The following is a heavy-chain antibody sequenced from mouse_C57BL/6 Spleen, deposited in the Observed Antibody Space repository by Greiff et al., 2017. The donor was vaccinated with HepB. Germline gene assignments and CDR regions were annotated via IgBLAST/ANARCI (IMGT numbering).Heavy chain of an antibody. J-gene: IGHJ4*01. CDR3: ANGSNAMDY. V-gene: IGHV1-82*01. D-gene: IGHD1-1*01. Sequence: QVQLQQSGPELVKPGALVKISCKASGYAFSSSWMNWVKQRPGKGLEWIGRIYPGDGDTNYNGKFKGKATLTADKSSSTAYMQLSSLTSEDSAVYFCANGSNAMDYWGQGTSVTVSS. CDR1: GYAFSSSW. CDR2: IYPGDGDT.